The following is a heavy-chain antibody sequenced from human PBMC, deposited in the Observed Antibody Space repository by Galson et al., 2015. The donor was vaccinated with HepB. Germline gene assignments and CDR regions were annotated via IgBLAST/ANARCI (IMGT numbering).Heavy chain of an antibody. D-gene: IGHD5-18*01. CDR2: IIPIFGRA. Sequence: SVKVSCKASGGTFSSNAISWVRQAPGQGLEWMGGIIPIFGRANYAQKFQGRVTITADESTSTAFMELSSLRSEDTAVYYCAREGRLGDTAMAHPSDYWGQGTLVTVSS. CDR3: AREGRLGDTAMAHPSDY. V-gene: IGHV1-69*13. J-gene: IGHJ4*02. CDR1: GGTFSSNA.